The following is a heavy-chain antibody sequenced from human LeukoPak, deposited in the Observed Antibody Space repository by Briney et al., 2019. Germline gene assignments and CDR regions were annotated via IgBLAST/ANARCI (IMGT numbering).Heavy chain of an antibody. J-gene: IGHJ3*02. V-gene: IGHV1-2*02. CDR3: ARRRVYDILTSYAFDI. D-gene: IGHD3-9*01. CDR2: INPNSGGT. CDR1: GYTFTGYS. Sequence: ASVKVSCKASGYTFTGYSMHWVRQAPGQGLEWMGWINPNSGGTSYAQKFQGRVTMTRDTSISTAYMELSSLRSDDTTVYYCARRRVYDILTSYAFDIWGQGTMVTVSS.